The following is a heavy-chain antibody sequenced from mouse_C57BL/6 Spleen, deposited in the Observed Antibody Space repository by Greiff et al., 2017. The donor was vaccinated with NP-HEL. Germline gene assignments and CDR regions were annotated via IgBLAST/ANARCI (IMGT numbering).Heavy chain of an antibody. CDR1: GYAFSSYW. Sequence: VQLQQSGAELVKPGASVKISCKASGYAFSSYWMNWVKQRPGKGLEWIGQIYPGDGDTNYNGKFKGKATLTADKSSSTAYMQLSSLTSEDSAVYFCARGAYYDPTFAYWGQGTLVTVSA. J-gene: IGHJ3*01. V-gene: IGHV1-80*01. D-gene: IGHD2-10*01. CDR3: ARGAYYDPTFAY. CDR2: IYPGDGDT.